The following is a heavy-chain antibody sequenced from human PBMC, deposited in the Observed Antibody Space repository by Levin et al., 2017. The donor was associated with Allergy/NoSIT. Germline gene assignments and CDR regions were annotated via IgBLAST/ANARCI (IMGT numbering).Heavy chain of an antibody. D-gene: IGHD3-16*01. J-gene: IGHJ4*02. CDR2: ISGSGGST. CDR3: AKAVLGGPPRYFDY. V-gene: IGHV3-23*01. CDR1: GFTFSSYA. Sequence: GESLKISCAASGFTFSSYAMSWVRQAPGKGLEWVSAISGSGGSTYYADSVKGRFTISRDNSKNTLYLQMNSLRAEDTAVYYCAKAVLGGPPRYFDYWGQGTLVTVSS.